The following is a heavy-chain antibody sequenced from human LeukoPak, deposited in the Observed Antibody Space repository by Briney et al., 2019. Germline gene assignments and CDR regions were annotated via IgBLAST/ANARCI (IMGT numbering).Heavy chain of an antibody. CDR1: GGTFSSYG. CDR2: IIPKFGTA. V-gene: IGHV1-69*13. CDR3: ARGLRFSDGAFDI. D-gene: IGHD3-3*01. Sequence: SVKVSCKASGGTFSSYGIIWVRQAPGQGLEWMGGIIPKFGTANYAQKFQGRVTITADESTSTAYMELSSLRSEDTAVYYCARGLRFSDGAFDIWGQGTMVTVSS. J-gene: IGHJ3*02.